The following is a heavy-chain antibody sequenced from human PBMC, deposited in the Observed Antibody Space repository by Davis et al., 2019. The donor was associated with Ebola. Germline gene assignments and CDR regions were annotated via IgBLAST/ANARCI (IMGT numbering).Heavy chain of an antibody. V-gene: IGHV1-18*01. D-gene: IGHD1-26*01. CDR2: ISAYNGNT. Sequence: ASVKVSCKATGYTFTSYGISWVRQAPGQGLEWMGWISAYNGNTNYAQKLQGRVTMTTDTSTSTAYMELSSLRSEDTAVYYCARAAWYSGSYLGVDYWGQGTLVTVSS. J-gene: IGHJ4*02. CDR3: ARAAWYSGSYLGVDY. CDR1: GYTFTSYG.